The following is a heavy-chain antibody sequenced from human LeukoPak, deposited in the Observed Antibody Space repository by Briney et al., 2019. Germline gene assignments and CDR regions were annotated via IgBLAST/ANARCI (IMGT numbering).Heavy chain of an antibody. CDR1: GGSISSYY. J-gene: IGHJ6*03. Sequence: SETLSLTCTVSGGSISSYYWSWIRQPAGKGLDWIGRIYTSGGTNYNPSLKSRVTISGDKSKNQFSLKLSSVTAADTAVYYCARGSVATTPYYYYYYMDVWGKGTTVTVSS. D-gene: IGHD1-26*01. CDR2: IYTSGGT. CDR3: ARGSVATTPYYYYYYMDV. V-gene: IGHV4-4*07.